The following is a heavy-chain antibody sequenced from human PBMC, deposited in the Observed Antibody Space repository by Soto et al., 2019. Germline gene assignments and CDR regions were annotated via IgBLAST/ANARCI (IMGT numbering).Heavy chain of an antibody. CDR1: GFTFYDYA. J-gene: IGHJ3*02. D-gene: IGHD4-17*01. CDR2: ISWNSGSI. V-gene: IGHV3-9*01. Sequence: GGSLRLSCAASGFTFYDYAMHWVRQAPGKGLEWVSGISWNSGSIGYADSVKGRFTISRDNAKNSLYLQMNSLRAEDTALYYCAKVAYGDYVSRRSAFEIWGQGTMVTVSS. CDR3: AKVAYGDYVSRRSAFEI.